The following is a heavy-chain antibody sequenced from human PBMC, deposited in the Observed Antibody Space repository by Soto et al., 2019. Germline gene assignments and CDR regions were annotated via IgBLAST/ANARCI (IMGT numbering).Heavy chain of an antibody. CDR2: FDPEDGET. CDR3: ATRPIGGYPTHFDY. Sequence: ASVKVSCKVSGYTLTELSMHWVRQAPGKGLEWMGGFDPEDGETIYAQKFQGRVTMTEDTSTDTAYMELSSLRSEDTAVYYCATRPIGGYPTHFDYWGQGTLVTVSS. V-gene: IGHV1-24*01. CDR1: GYTLTELS. J-gene: IGHJ4*02. D-gene: IGHD3-22*01.